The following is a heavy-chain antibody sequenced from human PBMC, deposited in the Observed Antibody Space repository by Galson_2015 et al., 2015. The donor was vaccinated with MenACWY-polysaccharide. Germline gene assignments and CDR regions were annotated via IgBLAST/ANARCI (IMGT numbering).Heavy chain of an antibody. D-gene: IGHD3-16*01. V-gene: IGHV3-74*01. CDR2: INSDGRST. CDR1: GFTFSGNW. Sequence: SLRLSCAASGFTFSGNWMHWVRHAPGKGLVWVSRINSDGRSTSYADSVKGRFTTSGDNAKNTLYLQMNSLSAEDTAVYYCARGGGRCAENYYFDYWGQGTLVTVSS. J-gene: IGHJ4*02. CDR3: ARGGGRCAENYYFDY.